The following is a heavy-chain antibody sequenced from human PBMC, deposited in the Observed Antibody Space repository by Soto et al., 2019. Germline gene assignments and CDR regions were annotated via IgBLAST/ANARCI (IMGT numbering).Heavy chain of an antibody. CDR2: IGSSGSTI. CDR1: GFTFSSFE. D-gene: IGHD6-6*01. V-gene: IGHV3-48*03. J-gene: IGHJ4*02. CDR3: ARATYSSSYYFDS. Sequence: GGSLRLSCAASGFTFSSFEMNWVRQAPGKGLEWVSKIGSSGSTIWYADSVKGRFTISRDNAKNSLYLQMNSLRGEDTAVYDCARATYSSSYYFDSWGQGTLVTVSS.